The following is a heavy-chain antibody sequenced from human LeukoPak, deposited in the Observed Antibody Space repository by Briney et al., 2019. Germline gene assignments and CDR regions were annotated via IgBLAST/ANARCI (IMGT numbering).Heavy chain of an antibody. CDR1: GFTFRSYA. J-gene: IGHJ4*02. CDR2: ISNSGDTT. D-gene: IGHD1-26*01. V-gene: IGHV3-23*01. CDR3: AIGWELHRFGY. Sequence: GGSLRLSCAASGFTFRSYAMNWVRQAPGKGLEWVSGISNSGDTTNYEDSVTGRFTISRDNSKNSLYLQMDSLRAEDTAVYYCAIGWELHRFGYWGQGTLVTVSS.